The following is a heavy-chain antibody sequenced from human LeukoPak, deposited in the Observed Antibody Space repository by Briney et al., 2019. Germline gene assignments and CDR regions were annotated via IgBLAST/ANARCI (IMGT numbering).Heavy chain of an antibody. V-gene: IGHV3-48*01. CDR1: GFTFSSYS. Sequence: GGSLRLSCAASGFTFSSYSMNWVRQAPGKGLEWVSYISSSSSTIYYADSVKGRFTISRDNAKNSLYLQMNSLRAEDTAVYYCASSCGGDCYPNYYCYMDVWGKGTTVTVSS. CDR3: ASSCGGDCYPNYYCYMDV. CDR2: ISSSSSTI. J-gene: IGHJ6*03. D-gene: IGHD2-21*01.